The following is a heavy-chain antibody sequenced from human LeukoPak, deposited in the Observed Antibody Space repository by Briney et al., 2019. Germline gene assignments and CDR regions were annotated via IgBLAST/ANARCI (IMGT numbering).Heavy chain of an antibody. Sequence: ASVKVSCKASGYTFTSYYMHWVRQAPGQGLEWMGIINPSGGSTSYAQKFQGRVTMTRDTSTCTVYMELSSLRSEDTAVYYCARGGGQRDKRGKGDYWGQGTLVTVSS. CDR1: GYTFTSYY. D-gene: IGHD3-10*01. CDR2: INPSGGST. CDR3: ARGGGQRDKRGKGDY. J-gene: IGHJ4*02. V-gene: IGHV1-46*01.